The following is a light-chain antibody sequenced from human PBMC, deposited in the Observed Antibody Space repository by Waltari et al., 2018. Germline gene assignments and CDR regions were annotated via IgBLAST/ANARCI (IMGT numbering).Light chain of an antibody. CDR3: CSHAGSSTLV. Sequence: QSALTQPASVSGSPGQSITISCTGTSSDVGSYNLVSWYQQHPGKAPKLMVYEVTKRPSGVSNRCSGSKSGNSASLTISGLQAEDEADYYCCSHAGSSTLVFGGGTKVTVL. CDR1: SSDVGSYNL. V-gene: IGLV2-23*02. J-gene: IGLJ3*02. CDR2: EVT.